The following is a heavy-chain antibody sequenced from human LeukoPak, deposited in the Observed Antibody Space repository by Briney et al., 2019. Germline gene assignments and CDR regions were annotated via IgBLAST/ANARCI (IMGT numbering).Heavy chain of an antibody. D-gene: IGHD2-2*01. Sequence: SVXXXCXASGGTFSSYAISWVRQAPGQGLEWMGGIIPIFGTANYAQKFQGRVTITADESTSTAYMELSSLRSEDTAVYYCARVPGVVPAATDYWGQGTLVTVSS. V-gene: IGHV1-69*13. J-gene: IGHJ4*02. CDR3: ARVPGVVPAATDY. CDR1: GGTFSSYA. CDR2: IIPIFGTA.